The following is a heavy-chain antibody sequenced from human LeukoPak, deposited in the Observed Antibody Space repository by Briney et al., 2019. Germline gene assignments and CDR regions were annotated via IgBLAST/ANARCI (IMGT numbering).Heavy chain of an antibody. J-gene: IGHJ4*02. CDR2: INHSGST. Sequence: RPSETLSLTCAVYGGSFGGYYWSWIRRPPGKGLEWIGEINHSGSTNYNPSLKSRVTISVDTSKNQFSLKLSSVTAADTAVYYCASKVVPAATVGYFDYWGQGTLVTVSS. V-gene: IGHV4-34*01. D-gene: IGHD2-2*01. CDR3: ASKVVPAATVGYFDY. CDR1: GGSFGGYY.